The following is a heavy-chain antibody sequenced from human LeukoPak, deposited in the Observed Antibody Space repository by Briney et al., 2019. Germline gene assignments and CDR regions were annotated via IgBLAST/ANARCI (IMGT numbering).Heavy chain of an antibody. CDR3: ARQVGGDFDY. V-gene: IGHV4-59*08. J-gene: IGHJ4*02. CDR2: IYYSGST. CDR1: GGSVSSYD. D-gene: IGHD2-21*01. Sequence: SETLSLTCTVSGGSVSSYDWSWIRQPPGKGLEWIGYIYYSGSTNYHPSLKSRVTISVDPSKNQFSLKLSSVTAADTAVYYCARQVGGDFDYWGQGTLLTVSS.